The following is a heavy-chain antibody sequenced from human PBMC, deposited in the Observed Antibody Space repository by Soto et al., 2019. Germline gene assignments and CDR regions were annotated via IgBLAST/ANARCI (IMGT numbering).Heavy chain of an antibody. CDR1: GYTFTGYY. CDR2: INPNSGGT. D-gene: IGHD6-19*01. Sequence: GASVKVSCKVSGYTFTGYYMHWVRQAPGQRLEWMGWINPNSGGTNYAQKFQGWVTMTRDTSISTAYMELSRLRSDDTAVYYCARDFSSGWYYFDYWGQGTLVTVSS. CDR3: ARDFSSGWYYFDY. V-gene: IGHV1-2*04. J-gene: IGHJ4*02.